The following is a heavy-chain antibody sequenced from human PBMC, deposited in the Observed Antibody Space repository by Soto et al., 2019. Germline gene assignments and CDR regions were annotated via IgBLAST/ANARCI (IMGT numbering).Heavy chain of an antibody. CDR1: GITVSSYY. D-gene: IGHD3-22*01. J-gene: IGHJ4*02. Sequence: PGGSLRLSCAVSGITVSSYYMSWVRQAAGKGLEWVSVIYAGTITYYADSVKGRFTIYRDNSKNTLNLEMNSLRVEDTAVYCCARIPYDNSGTIFDYWGQGTLVTVSS. V-gene: IGHV3-53*01. CDR3: ARIPYDNSGTIFDY. CDR2: IYAGTIT.